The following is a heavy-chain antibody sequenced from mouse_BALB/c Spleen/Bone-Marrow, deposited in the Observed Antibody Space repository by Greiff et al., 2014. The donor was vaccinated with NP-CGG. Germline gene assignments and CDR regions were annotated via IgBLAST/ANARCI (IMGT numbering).Heavy chain of an antibody. CDR2: ILPGNTNA. CDR1: GYTFSNYW. J-gene: IGHJ4*01. V-gene: IGHV1-9*01. CDR3: ARGWYSMDD. Sequence: QVQLKGSGAEQMQPGASVKISCKAPGYTFSNYWVEGGKQRPGHGLEWIGEILPGNTNANYNEKFKGRATFTADTSSNTAYMQLSSLTSEDSAVYYCARGWYSMDDWGQGTSVTVSS.